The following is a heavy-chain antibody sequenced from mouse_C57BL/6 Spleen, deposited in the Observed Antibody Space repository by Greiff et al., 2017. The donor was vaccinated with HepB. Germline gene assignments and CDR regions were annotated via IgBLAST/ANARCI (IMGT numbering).Heavy chain of an antibody. D-gene: IGHD4-1*01. Sequence: QVQLQQPGAELVKPGASVKLSCKASGYTFTSYWMHWVKQRPGQGLEWIGLIHPNSGSTNYNEKFKSKATLTVDKSSSTAYMQLSSLTSEDSAVYYCASLNWDYFDYWGQGTTLTVSS. J-gene: IGHJ2*01. V-gene: IGHV1-64*01. CDR1: GYTFTSYW. CDR2: IHPNSGST. CDR3: ASLNWDYFDY.